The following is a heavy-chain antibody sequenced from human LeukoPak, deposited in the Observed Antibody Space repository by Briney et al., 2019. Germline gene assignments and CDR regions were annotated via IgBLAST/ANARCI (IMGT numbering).Heavy chain of an antibody. D-gene: IGHD2-15*01. CDR3: ARGREYCNGGSCHLDY. V-gene: IGHV3-33*01. CDR1: GFTFLSYG. J-gene: IGHJ4*02. Sequence: QAGRSLRLSCAASGFTFLSYGMHGVRQAPGKGLEWVAIIWFDGSNKYYGDPVKGRFTISRDNSKNTVFLQMNSLRAEDTAVYYCARGREYCNGGSCHLDYWGQGILVSVSS. CDR2: IWFDGSNK.